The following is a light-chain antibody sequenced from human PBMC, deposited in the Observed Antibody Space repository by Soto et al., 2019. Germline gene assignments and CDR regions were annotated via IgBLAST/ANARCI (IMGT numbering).Light chain of an antibody. CDR1: QTINSY. CDR3: QQSFGTPRT. CDR2: AAS. J-gene: IGKJ1*01. V-gene: IGKV1-39*01. Sequence: DIQMTQSPSSLSAAVGDRVTITCRASQTINSYLNWYQQKPGKAPRLLIYAASSLQTGVPSRFSGSGSGTDFTLTISRLQPEDFATYFCQQSFGTPRTFGQGTKVEIK.